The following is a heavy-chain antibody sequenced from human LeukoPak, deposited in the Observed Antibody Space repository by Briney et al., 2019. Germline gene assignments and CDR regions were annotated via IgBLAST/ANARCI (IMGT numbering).Heavy chain of an antibody. V-gene: IGHV3-23*01. CDR1: GFTVSSNY. CDR2: ISGSGGST. D-gene: IGHD3-3*01. CDR3: AKIPDYYDFWSGYGGFDY. Sequence: GGSLRLSCAASGFTVSSNYMSWVRQAPGKGLEWVSAISGSGGSTYYADSVKGRFTISRDNSKNTLYLQMNSLRAEDTAVYYCAKIPDYYDFWSGYGGFDYWGQGTLVTVSS. J-gene: IGHJ4*02.